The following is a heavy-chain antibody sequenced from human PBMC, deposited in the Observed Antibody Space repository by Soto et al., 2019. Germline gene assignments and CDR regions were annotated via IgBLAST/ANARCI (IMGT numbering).Heavy chain of an antibody. D-gene: IGHD3-3*01. V-gene: IGHV4-34*01. CDR2: IDHSGST. CDR1: GGSFSGYY. J-gene: IGHJ4*02. Sequence: PSETLSLTCAVYGGSFSGYYWSWIRQPPGKGLEWIGEIDHSGSTNYNPSLKSRVTISVDTSKNQFSLKLSSVTAADTAVYYCARQSDFWSGRLLGGYYFDYWGQGTLVTVSS. CDR3: ARQSDFWSGRLLGGYYFDY.